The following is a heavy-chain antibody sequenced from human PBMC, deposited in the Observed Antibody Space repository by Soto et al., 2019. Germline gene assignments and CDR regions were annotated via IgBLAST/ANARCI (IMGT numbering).Heavy chain of an antibody. CDR2: INAGNGNT. V-gene: IGHV1-3*01. Sequence: VASVKVSCKASGYTFTSYAMHWVRQAPGQRLEWMGWINAGNGNTKYSQKFQGRVTITRDTSASTAYMELSSLRSEDTAVYYCARDLGELLYYFDYWGQGTLVTVSS. J-gene: IGHJ4*02. CDR1: GYTFTSYA. D-gene: IGHD3-10*01. CDR3: ARDLGELLYYFDY.